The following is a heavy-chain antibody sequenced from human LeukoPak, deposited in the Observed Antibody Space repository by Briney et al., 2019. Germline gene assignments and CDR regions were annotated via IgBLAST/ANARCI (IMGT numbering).Heavy chain of an antibody. Sequence: GGSLRLSCAISGFTFSNFWMSWVRQAPGRGLEWVANIHPEGNEKYHLESVKGRFTISRDNTNNLLFLQMNALRVEDTAIYYCARGDDFSGDHWGQGTLVTVSS. J-gene: IGHJ4*02. CDR3: ARGDDFSGDH. CDR1: GFTFSNFW. V-gene: IGHV3-7*04. CDR2: IHPEGNEK. D-gene: IGHD1-1*01.